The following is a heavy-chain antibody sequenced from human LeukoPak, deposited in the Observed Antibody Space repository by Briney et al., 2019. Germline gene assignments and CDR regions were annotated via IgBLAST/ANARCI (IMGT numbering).Heavy chain of an antibody. J-gene: IGHJ4*02. D-gene: IGHD6-19*01. CDR2: ISGSGGST. Sequence: PGGSLRLSCAASGFTFSSYAMSWVRQAPGKGLEWVSAISGSGGSTYYADSVRGRFTISRDNAKNSLYLQMNSLKTDDTAVYYCARIYNNGWSRNFDFWGQGTVVTVSS. CDR1: GFTFSSYA. CDR3: ARIYNNGWSRNFDF. V-gene: IGHV3-23*01.